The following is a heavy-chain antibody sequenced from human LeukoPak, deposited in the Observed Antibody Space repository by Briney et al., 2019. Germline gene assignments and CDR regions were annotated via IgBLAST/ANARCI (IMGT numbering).Heavy chain of an antibody. D-gene: IGHD5-18*01. CDR1: GYSFTSYW. CDR2: IYPGDSDT. V-gene: IGHV5-51*01. J-gene: IGHJ4*02. CDR3: ARQSRSYGYDFDY. Sequence: GESLKISCKGSGYSFTSYWIDWVRQMPGKGLEWMGIIYPGDSDTRYSPSFQGQVTISADKSISTAYLQWSSLKASDTAMYYCARQSRSYGYDFDYWGQGTLVTVSS.